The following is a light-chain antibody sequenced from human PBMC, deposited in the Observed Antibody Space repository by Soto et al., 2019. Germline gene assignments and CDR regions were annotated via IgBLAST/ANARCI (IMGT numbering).Light chain of an antibody. CDR1: TSNIAGNT. V-gene: IGLV1-44*01. J-gene: IGLJ7*01. CDR3: ATCDDRLNAAV. CDR2: IDD. Sequence: QSVLTQPPSLSGTPGQMVTISCSGSTSNIAGNTVHWYQHLPETAPKLLIYIDDQRPSGVPDRFSGSKSGTSASLSISGLQSEDDDAYYCATCDDRLNAAVFGGGTQLTVL.